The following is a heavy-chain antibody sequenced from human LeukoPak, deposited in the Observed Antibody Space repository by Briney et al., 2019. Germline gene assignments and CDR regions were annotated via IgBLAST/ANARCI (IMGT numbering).Heavy chain of an antibody. CDR1: GFTFGKYW. CDR3: ARDQYDTWSRRGNFDS. D-gene: IGHD3-3*01. J-gene: IGHJ4*02. CDR2: IKLDGSEK. V-gene: IGHV3-7*03. Sequence: GGSLRLSCVASGFTFGKYWMSWVRQAPGKGLEWVANIKLDGSEKNYVDSVKGRFTISRDNTKNSLYLQMNSQRVEDTAVFYCARDQYDTWSRRGNFDSWGQGTLVIVSS.